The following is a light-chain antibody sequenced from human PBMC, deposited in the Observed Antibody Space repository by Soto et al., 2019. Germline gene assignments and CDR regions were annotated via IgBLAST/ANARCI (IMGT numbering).Light chain of an antibody. CDR2: GAS. CDR1: QSVSSY. J-gene: IGKJ1*01. V-gene: IGKV3-20*01. Sequence: EDGLTQSPATLSLSPGGRATLSRRASQSVSSYLAWYQQKPDQAPRLLIYGASSRATGIPDRFSGSGSGTDFTLTINRLEPEDFAVYYCQQYGSSWTFGQGTKVDIK. CDR3: QQYGSSWT.